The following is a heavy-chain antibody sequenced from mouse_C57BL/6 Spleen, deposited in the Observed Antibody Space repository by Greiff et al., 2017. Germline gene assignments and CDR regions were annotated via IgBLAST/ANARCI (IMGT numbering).Heavy chain of an antibody. V-gene: IGHV5-9-1*02. D-gene: IGHD2-3*01. CDR3: TRDNDGSLYYYAMDY. CDR1: GFTFSSYA. J-gene: IGHJ4*01. Sequence: EVKVEESGEGLVKPGGSLKLSCAASGFTFSSYAMSWVRQTPEKRLEWVAYISSGGDYIYYADTVKGRFTISRDNARNTLYLQMSSLKSEDTAMYYCTRDNDGSLYYYAMDYWGQGTSVTVSS. CDR2: ISSGGDYI.